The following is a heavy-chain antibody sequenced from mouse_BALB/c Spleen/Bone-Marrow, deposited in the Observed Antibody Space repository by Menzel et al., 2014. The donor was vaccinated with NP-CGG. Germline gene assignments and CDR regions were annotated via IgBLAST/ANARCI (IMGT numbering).Heavy chain of an antibody. J-gene: IGHJ2*01. V-gene: IGHV5-9-2*01. Sequence: DVMLVESGRGLVKPGGSLKLSCAASGFTFSSNGMSWVRQTPEKRPEWVATISGGGNYTYYPDSVKGRFTISRDNAKNNLYPQMSSLRSEDTALYYCARNYYGYDGYFDYWGQGTTLTVSS. CDR2: ISGGGNYT. CDR1: GFTFSSNG. CDR3: ARNYYGYDGYFDY. D-gene: IGHD2-2*01.